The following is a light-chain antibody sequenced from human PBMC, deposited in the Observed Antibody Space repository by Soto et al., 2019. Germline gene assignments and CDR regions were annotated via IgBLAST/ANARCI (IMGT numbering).Light chain of an antibody. V-gene: IGLV2-11*01. CDR3: CSYAGSYTV. J-gene: IGLJ3*02. Sequence: QSALTQPRSVSGSPGQSVTISCTGTSSDVGGYNYVSWYQQHPGKAPKLMIYDVSKRPSGVPDRFSGSKSGNTASLTISGLQAEDEADYYCCSYAGSYTVFDGGTKVTVL. CDR2: DVS. CDR1: SSDVGGYNY.